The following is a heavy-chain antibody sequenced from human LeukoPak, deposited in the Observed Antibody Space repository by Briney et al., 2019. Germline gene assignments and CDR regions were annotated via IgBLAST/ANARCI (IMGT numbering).Heavy chain of an antibody. CDR3: ARAFHDYGDSSYFDY. Sequence: ASVKVSCKASGYTFTSYAMHWVRQAPGQRLEWMGWINAGNGNTKYSQKFQGRVTITRDTSASTAYMELSSLRSEDTAVYYCARAFHDYGDSSYFDYWGQGTLVTVSS. V-gene: IGHV1-3*01. CDR1: GYTFTSYA. D-gene: IGHD4-17*01. CDR2: INAGNGNT. J-gene: IGHJ4*02.